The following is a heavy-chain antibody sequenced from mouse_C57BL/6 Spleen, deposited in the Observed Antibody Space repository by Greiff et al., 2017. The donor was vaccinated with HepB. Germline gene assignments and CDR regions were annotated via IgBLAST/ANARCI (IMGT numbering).Heavy chain of an antibody. CDR3: ARSSSGGGYYFDY. CDR1: GYTFTSYW. V-gene: IGHV1-52*01. CDR2: IDPSDSET. J-gene: IGHJ2*01. Sequence: QVQLQQPGAELVRPGSSVKLSCKASGYTFTSYWMHWVKQRPIQGLEWIGNIDPSDSETHYNQKFKDKATLTVDKSSSTAYMQLSSLTSEDSAVYYCARSSSGGGYYFDYWGQGTTLTVSS. D-gene: IGHD3-2*02.